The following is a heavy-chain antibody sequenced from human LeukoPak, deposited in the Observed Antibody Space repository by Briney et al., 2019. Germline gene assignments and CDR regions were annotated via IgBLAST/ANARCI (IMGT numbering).Heavy chain of an antibody. V-gene: IGHV1-18*01. J-gene: IGHJ5*02. D-gene: IGHD1-1*01. CDR1: GYTFTSYG. Sequence: GASVKVSCKASGYTFTSYGISWVRQAPGQGLEWMGWISAYNGNTNYAQKLQGRVTMTRDTSISTAYMELSRLGSDDTAVYYCARGGTRQRVIWFDPWGQGTLVTVSS. CDR2: ISAYNGNT. CDR3: ARGGTRQRVIWFDP.